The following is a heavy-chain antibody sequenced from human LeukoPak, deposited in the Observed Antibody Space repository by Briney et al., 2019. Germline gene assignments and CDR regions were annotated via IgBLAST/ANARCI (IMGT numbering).Heavy chain of an antibody. D-gene: IGHD1-7*01. CDR3: AKDPLGTRLDDAFDI. V-gene: IGHV3-23*01. CDR1: GFTFSSYA. J-gene: IGHJ3*02. CDR2: ISSSGGST. Sequence: GGSLRLSRAASGFTFSSYAMGCARPARRGGLEWGSSISSSGGSTYYAHYVKGRLTIYTDNSKNTLYLQMVSLRAEDTSVYSCAKDPLGTRLDDAFDIWGQGTMVTVSS.